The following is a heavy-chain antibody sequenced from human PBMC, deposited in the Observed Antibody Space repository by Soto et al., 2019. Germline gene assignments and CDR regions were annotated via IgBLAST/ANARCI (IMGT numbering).Heavy chain of an antibody. D-gene: IGHD3-22*01. CDR2: IYFSGST. Sequence: QLQLQESGPGLVKPSETLSLTSTVSGGSISSSSYYWGWIRQPPGKGLEWIGSIYFSGSTYYTPSLKSRVTISVDTSKNQFSRKRSSVTAADTAVYYCASPAYYYDSSGYSEYFDYWGQGTLVTVSS. J-gene: IGHJ4*02. CDR3: ASPAYYYDSSGYSEYFDY. V-gene: IGHV4-39*01. CDR1: GGSISSSSYY.